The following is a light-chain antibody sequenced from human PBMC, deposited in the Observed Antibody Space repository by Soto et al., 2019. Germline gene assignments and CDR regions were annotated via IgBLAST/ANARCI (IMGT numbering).Light chain of an antibody. V-gene: IGKV3-15*01. J-gene: IGKJ1*01. CDR2: GSS. Sequence: ERVMTQSPATLSVSPGERATLSCRASQSVSSNLAWYQQKPGQAPRLLIFGSSTRATGIPARFSGSGSGTEFTLTISSLQSEDFAVYYCQQYNNWPPGKFGQGTKVEIK. CDR1: QSVSSN. CDR3: QQYNNWPPGK.